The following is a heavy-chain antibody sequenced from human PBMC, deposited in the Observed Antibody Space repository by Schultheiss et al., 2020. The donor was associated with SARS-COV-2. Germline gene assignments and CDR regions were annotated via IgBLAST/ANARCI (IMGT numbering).Heavy chain of an antibody. CDR3: ARGILVPYSSSWYLIRRGYYFDY. CDR1: GYTFTSYD. Sequence: ASVKVSCKASGYTFTSYDINWVRQATGQGLEWMGWMNPNSGNTGYAQKFQGRVTMTRNTSISTAYMELSSLRSEDTAVYYCARGILVPYSSSWYLIRRGYYFDYWGQGTLVIVSS. V-gene: IGHV1-8*01. J-gene: IGHJ4*02. D-gene: IGHD6-13*01. CDR2: MNPNSGNT.